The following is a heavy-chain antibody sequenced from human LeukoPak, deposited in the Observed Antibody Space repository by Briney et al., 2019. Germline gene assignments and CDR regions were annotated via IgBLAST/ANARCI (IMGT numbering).Heavy chain of an antibody. Sequence: GGSLRLSCAASGFTFRSFAMTWVRQAPGKGLEWVSASGLGGSKTYYADSVKGRFTISRDTSKNTLYLQMDNLRAEDTAVYYCAKGLGLRYFDWLPDFWGQGTLVTVSS. J-gene: IGHJ4*02. D-gene: IGHD3-9*01. V-gene: IGHV3-23*01. CDR2: SGLGGSKT. CDR3: AKGLGLRYFDWLPDF. CDR1: GFTFRSFA.